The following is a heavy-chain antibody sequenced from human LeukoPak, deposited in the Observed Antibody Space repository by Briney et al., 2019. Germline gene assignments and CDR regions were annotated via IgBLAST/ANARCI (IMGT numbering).Heavy chain of an antibody. Sequence: PSETLSLTCTVSGASISGVIYYWDWIRQPPGKGLEWIVNIYYSGTTYYNPSLKSRVTISVDTSKNQFSLKLSSVTAADTAVYYCARSITIFGVVQSIRRWFDPWGQGTLVTVSS. CDR2: IYYSGTT. V-gene: IGHV4-39*07. CDR3: ARSITIFGVVQSIRRWFDP. J-gene: IGHJ5*02. CDR1: GASISGVIYY. D-gene: IGHD3-3*01.